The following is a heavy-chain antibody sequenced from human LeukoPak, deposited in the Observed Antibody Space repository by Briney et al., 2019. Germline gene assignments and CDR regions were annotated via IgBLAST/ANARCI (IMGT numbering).Heavy chain of an antibody. J-gene: IGHJ4*02. V-gene: IGHV3-30-3*01. Sequence: HSGGSLRLSCAASGFTSSSFAMHWVRQAPGKGLEWVAVISYDGSNKYYADSVKGRFTISRDNSKNTLYLQMNSLRAEDTAVYYCARELGSSGGSFDYWGQGTLVTVSS. CDR2: ISYDGSNK. CDR1: GFTSSSFA. CDR3: ARELGSSGGSFDY. D-gene: IGHD6-19*01.